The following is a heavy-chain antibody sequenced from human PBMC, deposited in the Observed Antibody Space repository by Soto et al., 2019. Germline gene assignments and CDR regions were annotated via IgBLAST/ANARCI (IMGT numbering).Heavy chain of an antibody. J-gene: IGHJ4*02. D-gene: IGHD6-19*01. CDR3: AQTTGWPGFDY. CDR1: GASISNYY. Sequence: QMQLQESGPGLVNPSETMSLTCTAAGASISNYYWNWIRQPPGKGLEWIGHIYNGESTNYNPSLKSRVTISVETSKNQFSLKLGSVTAADTAVYYCAQTTGWPGFDYWGQGILVTVSS. V-gene: IGHV4-59*01. CDR2: IYNGEST.